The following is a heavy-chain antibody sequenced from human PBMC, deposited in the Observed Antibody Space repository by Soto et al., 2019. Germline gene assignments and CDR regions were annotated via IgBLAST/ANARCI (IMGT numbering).Heavy chain of an antibody. Sequence: QVQLQQWGSGLLKPSETLSLTCAVYGGSLSGYYWSWIRQSPGKGLEWIGQINHSGSANYHPSLKSRVTXFXXXSXXEFSLELSSVTAADTSVYYCARAPSHYASGRYEGGYYYFDYWGQGTLVTVSS. D-gene: IGHD3-10*01. CDR3: ARAPSHYASGRYEGGYYYFDY. CDR2: INHSGSA. CDR1: GGSLSGYY. V-gene: IGHV4-34*01. J-gene: IGHJ4*02.